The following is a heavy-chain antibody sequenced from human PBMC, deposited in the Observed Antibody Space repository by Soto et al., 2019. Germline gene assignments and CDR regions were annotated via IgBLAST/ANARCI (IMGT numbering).Heavy chain of an antibody. CDR1: GYTFTSYA. Sequence: ASVKVSCKASGYTFTSYAMHWVRQAPGQRLEWMGWINAGNGNTKYSQKFQGRVTITRDTSASTAYMELSSLRSEDTAVYYCARTVSTQYCSSTSCYNYYYGMDVWGQGTTVTVSS. D-gene: IGHD2-2*02. CDR3: ARTVSTQYCSSTSCYNYYYGMDV. CDR2: INAGNGNT. V-gene: IGHV1-3*01. J-gene: IGHJ6*02.